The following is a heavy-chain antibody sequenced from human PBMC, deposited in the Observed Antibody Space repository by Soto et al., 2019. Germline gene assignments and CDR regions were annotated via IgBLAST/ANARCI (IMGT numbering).Heavy chain of an antibody. CDR2: IYTSGST. CDR1: GGSISSYY. Sequence: TSETLSLTCTVSGGSISSYYWSWIRQPAGKGLEWIGRIYTSGSTNYNPSLKSRVTMSVDTSKNQFSLKLRNLTSEDTAVYYCARSRLSAAGRLSTFEYWGQGSLVTVSS. CDR3: ARSRLSAAGRLSTFEY. V-gene: IGHV4-4*07. D-gene: IGHD6-13*01. J-gene: IGHJ4*02.